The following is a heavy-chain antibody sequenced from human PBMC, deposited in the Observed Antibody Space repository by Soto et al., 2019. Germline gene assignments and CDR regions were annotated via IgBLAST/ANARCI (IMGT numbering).Heavy chain of an antibody. CDR2: ISGSGGST. Sequence: GGSLRLSCAASGFTFSSYAMSWVRQAPGKGLEWVSAISGSGGSTYYADSVKGRFTISRDNPKNTLYLQMNSLRAEDTAVYYCAKAPDPNDAIDIWGQGTMVTVSS. CDR1: GFTFSSYA. CDR3: AKAPDPNDAIDI. V-gene: IGHV3-23*01. J-gene: IGHJ3*02.